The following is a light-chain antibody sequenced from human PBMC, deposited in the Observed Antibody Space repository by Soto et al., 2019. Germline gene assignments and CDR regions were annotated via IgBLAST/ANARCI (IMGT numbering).Light chain of an antibody. CDR3: XQANSFPRT. V-gene: IGKV1D-12*01. J-gene: IGKJ1*01. Sequence: DIQMTQSPSSVSASVGDRVTITCRASQAISTWLAWYQQKPGKAPKLLIYGASNMQTGVPSRFSGXGSGTXXXLXXSXLQPXDFAXXXXXQANSFPRTFGQGTKVEIK. CDR1: QAISTW. CDR2: GAS.